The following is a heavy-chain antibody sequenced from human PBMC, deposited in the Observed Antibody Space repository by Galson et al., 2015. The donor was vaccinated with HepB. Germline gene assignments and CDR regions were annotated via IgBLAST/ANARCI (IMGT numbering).Heavy chain of an antibody. CDR1: GFTFNTYA. Sequence: SLRLSCAASGFTFNTYAMHWVRQAPGKGLEWVALISYDGSNKYYADSVKGRFTISRDNSKNTLYLQMNSLRAEDTALYYCAKERIVARRAPFDSWGQGTLVTVSS. CDR2: ISYDGSNK. CDR3: AKERIVARRAPFDS. J-gene: IGHJ4*02. V-gene: IGHV3-30-3*02. D-gene: IGHD6-6*01.